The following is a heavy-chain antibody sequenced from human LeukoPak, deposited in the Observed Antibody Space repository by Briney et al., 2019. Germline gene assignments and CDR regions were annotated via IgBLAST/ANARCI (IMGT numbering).Heavy chain of an antibody. V-gene: IGHV4-39*07. J-gene: IGHJ3*02. D-gene: IGHD3-9*01. CDR2: MYHSGST. CDR3: ARVITILRGAFDI. Sequence: SETLSLTCTVSGGSISSSSYYWGWIRQPPGKGPEWIGSMYHSGSTYYNPSLKSRVTISVDTSKNQFSLKLSSVTAADTAVYYCARVITILRGAFDIWGQGTMVTVSS. CDR1: GGSISSSSYY.